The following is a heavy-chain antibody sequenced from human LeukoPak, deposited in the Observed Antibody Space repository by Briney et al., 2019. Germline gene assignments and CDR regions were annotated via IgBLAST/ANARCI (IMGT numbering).Heavy chain of an antibody. J-gene: IGHJ6*02. CDR2: INPSGGST. Sequence: ASVKVSCKASGYTFTSYYMHWVRQAPGQGLEWMGIINPSGGSTSYAQKFQGRVTMTRDTSTSTVYMELSSLRSEDTAVYYCAREWVEETAYYYGMDVWGQETTVTVSS. V-gene: IGHV1-46*01. CDR3: AREWVEETAYYYGMDV. D-gene: IGHD1-14*01. CDR1: GYTFTSYY.